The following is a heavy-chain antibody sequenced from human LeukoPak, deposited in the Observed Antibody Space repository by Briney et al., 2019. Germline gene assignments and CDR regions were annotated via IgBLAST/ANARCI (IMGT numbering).Heavy chain of an antibody. D-gene: IGHD6-13*01. CDR2: SSYDESNA. Sequence: GGSLRLSCAASRFSFRSYDMHWVRQAPGKGLEWLAVSSYDESNAHYTDSVKGRFTISRDNSKNTLYLQMNSLRPEDTAVYYCAKDGQLGGSSWFTLYFDYWGQGTLVTVSS. CDR1: RFSFRSYD. V-gene: IGHV3-30*18. J-gene: IGHJ4*02. CDR3: AKDGQLGGSSWFTLYFDY.